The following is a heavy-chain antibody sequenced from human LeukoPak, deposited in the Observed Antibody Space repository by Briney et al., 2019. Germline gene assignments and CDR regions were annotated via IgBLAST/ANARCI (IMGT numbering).Heavy chain of an antibody. Sequence: SATLSLTCTVSGGSISSHYWSWIRQPPGKGLDCLGYIYYSGSTNYNPSLKSRVTISVDTSKNQFSLKLSSVTAADTAVYYCARHTDIAALSSLNYWGQGTLVTVSS. J-gene: IGHJ4*02. CDR2: IYYSGST. CDR3: ARHTDIAALSSLNY. V-gene: IGHV4-59*08. CDR1: GGSISSHY. D-gene: IGHD6-13*01.